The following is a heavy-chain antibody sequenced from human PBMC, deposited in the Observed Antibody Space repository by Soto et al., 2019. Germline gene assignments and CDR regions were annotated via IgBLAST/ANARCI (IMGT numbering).Heavy chain of an antibody. V-gene: IGHV3-7*01. CDR1: GFSCSYYW. Sequence: GGSLRLPCVASGFSCSYYWMRWVRQAPGKGLEWLATIKLDASEKKYVDSVKGRFTLSRDNAKNSLYLHMDSLRAEDTAVYYRARDSRCGSRTSVAQFIDYSAHGTLVT. J-gene: IGHJ4*01. D-gene: IGHD3-10*01. CDR3: ARDSRCGSRTSVAQFIDY. CDR2: IKLDASEK.